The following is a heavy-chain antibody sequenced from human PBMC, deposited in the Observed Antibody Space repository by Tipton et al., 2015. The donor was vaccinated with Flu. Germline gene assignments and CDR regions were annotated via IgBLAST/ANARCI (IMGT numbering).Heavy chain of an antibody. Sequence: LRLSCTVSGGSISSSSYYWGWIRQPPGKGLEWIGSIYYSGSTYYNPSLKSRVTISVDTSKNQFSLKLSSVTAADTAVYYCARDLFGEKDWFDPWGQGTLVTVSS. D-gene: IGHD3-10*01. CDR2: IYYSGST. CDR3: ARDLFGEKDWFDP. J-gene: IGHJ5*02. CDR1: GGSISSSSYY. V-gene: IGHV4-39*02.